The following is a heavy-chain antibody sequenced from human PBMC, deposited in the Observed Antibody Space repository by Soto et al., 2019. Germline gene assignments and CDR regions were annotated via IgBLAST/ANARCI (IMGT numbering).Heavy chain of an antibody. CDR2: INSDGSST. CDR3: ARDQPTYCSGGSCYWYFDL. J-gene: IGHJ2*01. Sequence: GESLKISCAASGFTFSSYWMHWVRQAPGKGLVWVSRINSDGSSTSYADSVKGRFTISRDNAKNTLYLQMNSLRAEDTAVYYCARDQPTYCSGGSCYWYFDLWGRGTLVTVSS. D-gene: IGHD2-15*01. CDR1: GFTFSSYW. V-gene: IGHV3-74*01.